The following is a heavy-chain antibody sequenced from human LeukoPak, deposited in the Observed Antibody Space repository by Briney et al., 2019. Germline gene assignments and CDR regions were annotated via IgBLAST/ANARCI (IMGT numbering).Heavy chain of an antibody. J-gene: IGHJ4*02. CDR1: GFTFSSYS. CDR2: ISSSSSYI. D-gene: IGHD6-19*01. CDR3: AKWVSVAVAGRGDY. V-gene: IGHV3-21*04. Sequence: SGGSLRLSCAASGFTFSSYSMNWVRQTPGKGLEWVSSISSSSSYIYYADSVKGRFTISRDNAKNSLYLQMNSLRAEDTAVYYCAKWVSVAVAGRGDYWGQGTLVTVSS.